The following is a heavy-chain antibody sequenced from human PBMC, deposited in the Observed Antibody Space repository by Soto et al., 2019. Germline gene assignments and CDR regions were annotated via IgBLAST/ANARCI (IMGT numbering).Heavy chain of an antibody. Sequence: QVQLQQWGAGLLKPSETLSLTCAVYGGSFSGYYWSWIRQPPGKGLEWIGEINHSGSTNYNPSLKSLVTISVDTSKNQFSLKLSSVTAADTAVYYCARDTRITIFGVVIKYGMDVWGQGTTVTVSS. CDR2: INHSGST. D-gene: IGHD3-3*01. V-gene: IGHV4-34*01. CDR1: GGSFSGYY. J-gene: IGHJ6*02. CDR3: ARDTRITIFGVVIKYGMDV.